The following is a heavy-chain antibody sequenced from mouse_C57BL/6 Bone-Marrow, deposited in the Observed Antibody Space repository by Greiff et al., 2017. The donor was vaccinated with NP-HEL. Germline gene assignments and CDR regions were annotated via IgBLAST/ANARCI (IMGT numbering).Heavy chain of an antibody. J-gene: IGHJ3*01. D-gene: IGHD1-1*01. Sequence: QVQLQQPGAELVKPGASVKLSCKASGYTFTSYWMHWVKQRPGQGLEWIGMIHPNSGSTNYNEKFKSKATLTVDKSSSTAYMQLSSLTSGDSAVYYCARITTVVAPSYWGQGTLVTVSA. CDR1: GYTFTSYW. CDR2: IHPNSGST. CDR3: ARITTVVAPSY. V-gene: IGHV1-64*01.